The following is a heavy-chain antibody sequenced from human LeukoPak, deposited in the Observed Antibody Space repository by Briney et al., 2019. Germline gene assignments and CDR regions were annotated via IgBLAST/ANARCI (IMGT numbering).Heavy chain of an antibody. CDR3: ARDNYYYDSSGYYYYYYGMDV. CDR1: GFSFSTYW. J-gene: IGHJ6*02. V-gene: IGHV3-74*01. Sequence: GGSLRLSCAASGFSFSTYWMHWVRQAPGKGLVWVSRVNSDGDNTAYADSVKGRFTISRDNSKNTLYLQMNSLRAEDTAVYYCARDNYYYDSSGYYYYYYGMDVWGQGTTVTVSS. CDR2: VNSDGDNT. D-gene: IGHD3-22*01.